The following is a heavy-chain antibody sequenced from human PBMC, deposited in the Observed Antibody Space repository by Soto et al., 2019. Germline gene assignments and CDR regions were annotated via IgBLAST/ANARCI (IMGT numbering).Heavy chain of an antibody. Sequence: SETLSLTCTVSGGSVSSGGYSWSWIRQPPGKGLEWIGYIYHSGSTYYNPSLKSRVTISVDRSKNQFSLKLSSVTAADTAVYYCARAHYGDYGYGMDVWGQGTTVTVSS. V-gene: IGHV4-30-2*01. CDR1: GGSVSSGGYS. CDR2: IYHSGST. D-gene: IGHD4-17*01. J-gene: IGHJ6*02. CDR3: ARAHYGDYGYGMDV.